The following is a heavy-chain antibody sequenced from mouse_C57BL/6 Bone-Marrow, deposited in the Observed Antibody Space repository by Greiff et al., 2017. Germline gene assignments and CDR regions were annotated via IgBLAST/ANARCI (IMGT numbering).Heavy chain of an antibody. V-gene: IGHV2-2*01. D-gene: IGHD2-1*01. CDR3: ARRGGNYVYAMDY. CDR1: GFSLTSYG. Sequence: QVQLKESGPGLVQPSQSLSITCPVSGFSLTSYGVHWVRQSPGKGLEWLGVIWSGGSTDYNAAFISRLSISKDNSKSQVFFKMNSLQADDTAIYYCARRGGNYVYAMDYWGQGTSVTVSS. J-gene: IGHJ4*01. CDR2: IWSGGST.